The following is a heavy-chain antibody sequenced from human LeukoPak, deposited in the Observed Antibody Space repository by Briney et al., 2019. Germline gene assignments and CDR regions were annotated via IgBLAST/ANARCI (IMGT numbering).Heavy chain of an antibody. D-gene: IGHD3-3*01. CDR1: GYTFTSYD. J-gene: IGHJ6*02. CDR3: ARNPTYDFWSGLSPYYYYYGMDV. Sequence: ASVKVSCKASGYTFTSYDINWVRQATGQGLEWMGWMNPNSGNTGYAQKFQGRVTMTRNTSISTAYMELSSLRCEDTAVYYCARNPTYDFWSGLSPYYYYYGMDVWGQGTTVTVSS. V-gene: IGHV1-8*01. CDR2: MNPNSGNT.